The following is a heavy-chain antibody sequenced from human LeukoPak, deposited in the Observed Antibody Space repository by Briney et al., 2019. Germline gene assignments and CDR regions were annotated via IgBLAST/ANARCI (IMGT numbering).Heavy chain of an antibody. J-gene: IGHJ4*02. Sequence: SETLSLTCTVSGGSISSGDYYWSWIRQHPGKGLEWIGYIYYSGDTYYNPSLKSRVTISVDTFKNQFSLKLSSVTAADTAAYCARAPRDTNSWYYFDYWGQGTLVSVSS. CDR3: ARAPRDTNSWYYFDY. CDR2: IYYSGDT. CDR1: GGSISSGDYY. V-gene: IGHV4-31*02. D-gene: IGHD5-18*01.